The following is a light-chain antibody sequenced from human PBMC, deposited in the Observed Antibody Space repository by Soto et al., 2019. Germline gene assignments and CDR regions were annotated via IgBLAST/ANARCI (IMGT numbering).Light chain of an antibody. Sequence: QSVLTQPPSVSGTLGQRVTISCTGSSSNIGAGYHVQWYQQLPGTAPKLLIHSNTNRPSGVPDRFSASKSGTSASLAITGLQAEDEADYHCQSYDRSLSGVIFGGGTKLTVL. CDR2: SNT. CDR3: QSYDRSLSGVI. V-gene: IGLV1-40*01. CDR1: SSNIGAGYH. J-gene: IGLJ2*01.